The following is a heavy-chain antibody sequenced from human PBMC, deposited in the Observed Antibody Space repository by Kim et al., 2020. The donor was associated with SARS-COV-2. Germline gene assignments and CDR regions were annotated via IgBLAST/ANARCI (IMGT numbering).Heavy chain of an antibody. V-gene: IGHV4-59*01. Sequence: SETLSLTCTVSGGSISSYYWSWIRQPPGKGLEWIGYIYYSGSTNYNPSLKSRVTISVDTSKNQFSLKLSSVTAADTAVYYCARVISSTARDPRAHYYYYYYMDVWGKGTTVTVSS. D-gene: IGHD3-16*02. CDR2: IYYSGST. J-gene: IGHJ6*03. CDR3: ARVISSTARDPRAHYYYYYYMDV. CDR1: GGSISSYY.